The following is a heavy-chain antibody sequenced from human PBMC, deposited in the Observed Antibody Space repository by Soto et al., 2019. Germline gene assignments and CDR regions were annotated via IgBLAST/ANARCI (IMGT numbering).Heavy chain of an antibody. V-gene: IGHV1-69*13. D-gene: IGHD6-6*01. J-gene: IGHJ3*02. CDR3: AGYSSSSGPLGAFDI. CDR2: IIPIFGTA. CDR1: GGTFSSYA. Sequence: SVKVSCKASGGTFSSYAISWVRQAPGQGLEWMGGIIPIFGTANYAQKFQGRVTITADESTSTAYMELSSLRSEDTAVYYCAGYSSSSGPLGAFDIWGQGTMVTVS.